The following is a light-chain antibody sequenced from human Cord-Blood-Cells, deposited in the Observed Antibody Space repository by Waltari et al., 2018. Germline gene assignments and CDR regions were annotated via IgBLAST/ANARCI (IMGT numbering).Light chain of an antibody. CDR1: ISDVGSGNR. J-gene: IGLJ3*02. V-gene: IGLV2-18*02. CDR2: GVS. Sequence: QSALTHPPSVSGSPGQSVTSSCTGTISDVGSGNRVSWYQPPPGTAPKLMINGVSNRPSGVPDRFSGSKTGNTASLTISGLQAEDEADYYCSSYTSSSTWVFGGGTKLTVL. CDR3: SSYTSSSTWV.